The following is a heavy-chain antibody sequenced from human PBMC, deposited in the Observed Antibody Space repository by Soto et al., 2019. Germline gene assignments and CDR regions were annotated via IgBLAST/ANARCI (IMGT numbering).Heavy chain of an antibody. CDR1: GYTFTSYG. CDR2: ISPYNGTA. D-gene: IGHD2-2*01. CDR3: ARKAGGTSGNSYSGMDV. V-gene: IGHV1-69*13. J-gene: IGHJ6*02. Sequence: SVKVSCKASGYTFTSYGISWVRQAPGQGLEWMGWISPYNGTADYAQKFQGRVTITADESTSTAYMELSSLRSEDTAVYYCARKAGGTSGNSYSGMDVWGQGTTVTVS.